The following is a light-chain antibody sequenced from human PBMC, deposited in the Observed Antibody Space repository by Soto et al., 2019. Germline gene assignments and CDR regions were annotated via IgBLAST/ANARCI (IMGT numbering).Light chain of an antibody. CDR2: DAS. V-gene: IGKV3-11*01. J-gene: IGKJ5*01. CDR3: QQRSNWPT. Sequence: EIVLTQSPGTLSLSPGERDTLSCRASQSVSSYLAWYQQKPGQAPRLLIYDASNRATGIPARFSGSGSGTDFTLTISSLEPEDFAVYYCQQRSNWPTFGQGTRLEI. CDR1: QSVSSY.